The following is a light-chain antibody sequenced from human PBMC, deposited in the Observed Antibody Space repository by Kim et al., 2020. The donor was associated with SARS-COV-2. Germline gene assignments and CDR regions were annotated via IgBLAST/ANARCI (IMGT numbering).Light chain of an antibody. Sequence: LSPGERATLSCRASQSVSTYLAWYQQKPGQAPRLLIFGASSRATGIPDRFSGSGSGTDFTLTISRLEPEDFAVYYCQQYDSSPRTFGQGTKVEIK. CDR2: GAS. CDR3: QQYDSSPRT. V-gene: IGKV3-20*01. CDR1: QSVSTY. J-gene: IGKJ1*01.